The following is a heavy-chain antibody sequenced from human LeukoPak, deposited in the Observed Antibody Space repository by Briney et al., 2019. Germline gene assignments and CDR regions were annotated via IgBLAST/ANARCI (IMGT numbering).Heavy chain of an antibody. Sequence: GGSLRLSCAASGFTFSDYYMSWIRQAPGKGLEWVSYISSSSSYTNYADSVKGRFTISRDNAKSSLYLQMNSLRAEDTAVYYCARADCGGDCYEASGYFDYWGQGTLVTVSS. CDR2: ISSSSSYT. D-gene: IGHD2-21*02. J-gene: IGHJ4*02. CDR1: GFTFSDYY. V-gene: IGHV3-11*06. CDR3: ARADCGGDCYEASGYFDY.